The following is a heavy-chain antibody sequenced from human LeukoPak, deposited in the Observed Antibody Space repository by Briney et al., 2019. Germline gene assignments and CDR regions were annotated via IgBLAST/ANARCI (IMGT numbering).Heavy chain of an antibody. D-gene: IGHD2-8*02. V-gene: IGHV3-74*01. J-gene: IGHJ4*02. CDR2: NNSDGSST. Sequence: PGGSLRLSCAAPGFTFRSYWMHWVRQVPGKGLVWVSRNNSDGSSTSHADSVKGRFTISRDNAKNTLYLQMNSLRAEDTAVYYCARSTGGIFDYWGQGTLVTVSS. CDR3: ARSTGGIFDY. CDR1: GFTFRSYW.